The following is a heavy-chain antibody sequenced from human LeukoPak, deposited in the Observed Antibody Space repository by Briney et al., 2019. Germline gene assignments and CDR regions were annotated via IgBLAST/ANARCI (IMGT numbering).Heavy chain of an antibody. CDR2: IYYSGST. D-gene: IGHD2-2*01. Sequence: SETLSLTCTVSGDSISGYYWSWIRQPPGKRLEWIGYIYYSGSTNYNPSLKTRVTISVDTSKNQFSLKLTSVTAADTAVYYCTGSFPAAMFSLDYWGQGTLVAVSS. CDR1: GDSISGYY. V-gene: IGHV4-59*01. J-gene: IGHJ4*02. CDR3: TGSFPAAMFSLDY.